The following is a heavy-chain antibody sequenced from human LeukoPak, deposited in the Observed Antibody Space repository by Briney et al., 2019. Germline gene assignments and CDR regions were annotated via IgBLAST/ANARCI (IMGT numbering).Heavy chain of an antibody. CDR2: INSDGSST. V-gene: IGHV3-74*01. CDR3: ARGGFNTAMVDY. D-gene: IGHD5-18*01. Sequence: QPGGSLRLSCAAPGFTFSSYWMHWVRQAPGKGLVWVSRINSDGSSTSYADSVKGRFTISRDNAKNTLYLQMNSLRAEDTAVYYCARGGFNTAMVDYWGQGTLVTVSS. J-gene: IGHJ4*02. CDR1: GFTFSSYW.